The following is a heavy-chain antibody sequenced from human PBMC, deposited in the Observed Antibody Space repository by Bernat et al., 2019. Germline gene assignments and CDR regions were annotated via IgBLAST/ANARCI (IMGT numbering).Heavy chain of an antibody. CDR3: AKVYFSHACDI. J-gene: IGHJ3*02. Sequence: QVQLVESGGGVVQPGGSLRLSCAASGFPFSNYAMHWVRQAPGNGLEWVAFIRYDGSDKYYADSVKGRFTLSRDNYKNTLYLQMNSLRAEDTAVYYCAKVYFSHACDIWGQGTMVAVSS. V-gene: IGHV3-30*02. CDR2: IRYDGSDK. D-gene: IGHD2/OR15-2a*01. CDR1: GFPFSNYA.